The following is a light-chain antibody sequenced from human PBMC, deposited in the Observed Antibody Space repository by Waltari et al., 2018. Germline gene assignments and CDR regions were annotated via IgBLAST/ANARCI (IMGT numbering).Light chain of an antibody. CDR1: SSDIGSHNI. J-gene: IGLJ2*01. V-gene: IGLV2-23*02. Sequence: QSALTQPASVSGSPGQSITISCTGTSSDIGSHNIVSWYQQHPGKAPKLMIYKVSKRPSGVSNRFSGSKSGNRASLTISGLQAEDEADYYCCSYAGSSTLDVVFGGGTKLTVL. CDR3: CSYAGSSTLDVV. CDR2: KVS.